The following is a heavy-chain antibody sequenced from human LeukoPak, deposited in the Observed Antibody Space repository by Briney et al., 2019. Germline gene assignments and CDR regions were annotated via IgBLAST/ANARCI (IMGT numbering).Heavy chain of an antibody. CDR3: AREADPLKLERPRWGYYGMDV. J-gene: IGHJ6*02. D-gene: IGHD1-1*01. V-gene: IGHV4-61*02. Sequence: SSETLSLTCTVSGGSISSGSYYWNWIRQPAGKGLEWIGRIYTSGSTNYNPSLKSRVTISVDTSKNQFSLKLSSVTAADTAVYYCAREADPLKLERPRWGYYGMDVWGQGTTVTVSS. CDR2: IYTSGST. CDR1: GGSISSGSYY.